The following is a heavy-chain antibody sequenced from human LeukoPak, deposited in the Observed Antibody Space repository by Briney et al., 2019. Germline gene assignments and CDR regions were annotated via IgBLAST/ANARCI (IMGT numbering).Heavy chain of an antibody. J-gene: IGHJ4*02. CDR3: ARVGIAIIGRGPVDY. CDR1: GFTFGDYA. CDR2: IRSKTYGGAP. V-gene: IGHV3-49*04. D-gene: IGHD2-21*01. Sequence: PGGSLRLSCAASGFTFGDYAMSWVRQAPGKGLEWVGFIRSKTYGGAPDYGASVRGRFTIYRDDSKSIAYLQMNSLEIEDTAMYYCARVGIAIIGRGPVDYWGQGTLVTVSS.